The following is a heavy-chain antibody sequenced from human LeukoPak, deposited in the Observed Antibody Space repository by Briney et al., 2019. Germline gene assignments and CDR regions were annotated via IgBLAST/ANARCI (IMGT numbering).Heavy chain of an antibody. Sequence: GGSLRLSCAASGFTFSSYSMTWVRQAPGKGLGWVSSMSSGSRYIYYADSVRGRFTISRDNAKHSLYLLMNSLRAEDTAVYYCARDRPTGASRLFVVRWGQGTLVTVSS. CDR3: ARDRPTGASRLFVVR. D-gene: IGHD3-3*01. CDR1: GFTFSSYS. V-gene: IGHV3-21*01. CDR2: MSSGSRYI. J-gene: IGHJ4*02.